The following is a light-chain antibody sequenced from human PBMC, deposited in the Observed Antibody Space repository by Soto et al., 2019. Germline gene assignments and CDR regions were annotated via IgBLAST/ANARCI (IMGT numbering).Light chain of an antibody. J-gene: IGKJ1*01. Sequence: DVQMTHAPSTLSAHPGDRVTITCRDRQSISSWLASYQHKTPKTPTNLIYDASNLVRRVPSTFSGSGCGTAFTLNISSLQPADFATSYCQQHYSATPWTFGQGTKVDIK. CDR3: QQHYSATPWT. CDR1: QSISSW. CDR2: DAS. V-gene: IGKV1-5*01.